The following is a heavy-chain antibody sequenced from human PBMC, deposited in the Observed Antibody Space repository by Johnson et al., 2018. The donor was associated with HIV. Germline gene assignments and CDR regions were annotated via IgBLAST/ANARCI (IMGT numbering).Heavy chain of an antibody. CDR2: ISFDGSNK. D-gene: IGHD1/OR15-1a*01. J-gene: IGHJ3*02. Sequence: QVQLVESGGGVVRPGRSLRLSCAASGFTLSKYAMHWVRQAPGKGLEWVAVISFDGSNKYNADSVKGRFTIARDNAKNSLYLQMNSLRAEDTALYYCAKDGDLTGTDAFDIWGQGTMVTVSS. CDR3: AKDGDLTGTDAFDI. V-gene: IGHV3-30*04. CDR1: GFTLSKYA.